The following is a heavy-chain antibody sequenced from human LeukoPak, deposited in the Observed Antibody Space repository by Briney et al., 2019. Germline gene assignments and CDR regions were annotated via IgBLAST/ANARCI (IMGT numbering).Heavy chain of an antibody. CDR2: INPSGGST. D-gene: IGHD2/OR15-2a*01. CDR1: GYTFTSYY. Sequence: GASVKVPCKASGYTFTSYYMHWVRQAPGQGLEWMGIINPSGGSTSYAQKFQGRVTMTRDMSTSTVYMELSSLRSEDTAVYYCARVDTSVDAFDIWGQGTMVTVSS. J-gene: IGHJ3*02. CDR3: ARVDTSVDAFDI. V-gene: IGHV1-46*01.